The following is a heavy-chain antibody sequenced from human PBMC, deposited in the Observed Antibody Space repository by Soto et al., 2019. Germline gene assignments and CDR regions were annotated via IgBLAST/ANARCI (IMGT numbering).Heavy chain of an antibody. CDR1: GFTLSGHG. Sequence: QVQLVASGGGVVQPGRSLSLSCAASGFTLSGHGLHWVRQAPGKGLEWVAVVTHDGTERHYPDSVKGRFTITRGISKNTFYLQMNSLRVEDTAMYYCAREKNSGYYRTVDYWGPGTLVTVSS. J-gene: IGHJ4*02. D-gene: IGHD3-10*01. CDR3: AREKNSGYYRTVDY. V-gene: IGHV3-30*03. CDR2: VTHDGTER.